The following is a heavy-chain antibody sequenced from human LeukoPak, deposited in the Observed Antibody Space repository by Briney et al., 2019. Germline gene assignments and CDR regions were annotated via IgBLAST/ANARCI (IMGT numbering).Heavy chain of an antibody. V-gene: IGHV1-2*02. CDR3: ATAADFWSGSSYTRRLDY. Sequence: GASVKVSCKASGYTFTGYYMHWVRQAPGQGLEWMGWINPNSGGTNYAQKFQGRVTMTRDTSISTAYMELSRLRSDNTAVYYCATAADFWSGSSYTRRLDYWGQGTLVTVSS. D-gene: IGHD3-3*01. CDR2: INPNSGGT. J-gene: IGHJ4*02. CDR1: GYTFTGYY.